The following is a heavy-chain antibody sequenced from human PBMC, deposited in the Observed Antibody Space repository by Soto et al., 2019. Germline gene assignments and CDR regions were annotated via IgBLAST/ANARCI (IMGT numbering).Heavy chain of an antibody. D-gene: IGHD3-9*01. J-gene: IGHJ4*02. CDR2: IRGDGGQT. V-gene: IGHV3-23*01. Sequence: GGSLRLSFTASGFTFSSYGMGWVRQAPGKGLQWVSTIRGDGGQTHYTDSVKGRFSISRDNSKNTVHLQMDSLRAEDTAMYFCARDVGLDSDDFFAYWGQGTQVTVSS. CDR3: ARDVGLDSDDFFAY. CDR1: GFTFSSYG.